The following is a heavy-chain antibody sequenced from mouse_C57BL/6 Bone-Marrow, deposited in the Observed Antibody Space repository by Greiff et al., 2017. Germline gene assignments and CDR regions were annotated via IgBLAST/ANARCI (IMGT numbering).Heavy chain of an antibody. Sequence: DVKLVESGGGLVQPGGSLSLSCAASGFTFTDYYMSWVRQPPGKALEWLGFIRNKANGYTTEYSASVKGRFTISRDNSQSILYLQMNALRAEDSATYYCARYTPDCYYPYWGQGTTLTVSS. CDR1: GFTFTDYY. CDR3: ARYTPDCYYPY. D-gene: IGHD2-3*01. CDR2: IRNKANGYTT. J-gene: IGHJ2*01. V-gene: IGHV7-3*01.